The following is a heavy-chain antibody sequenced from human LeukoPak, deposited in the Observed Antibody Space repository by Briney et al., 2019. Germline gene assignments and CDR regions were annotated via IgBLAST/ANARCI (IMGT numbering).Heavy chain of an antibody. D-gene: IGHD3-16*01. Sequence: GGSLRLSCAASGFTFSSYEMNWVRQAPGKGLEWVSYISRSGSTIYYADSVKGRFTISRDNAKNPLYLQMNSLRAEDTAVYYCVRDSASLAGGYWGQGTLVTVSS. CDR3: VRDSASLAGGY. J-gene: IGHJ4*02. CDR1: GFTFSSYE. CDR2: ISRSGSTI. V-gene: IGHV3-48*03.